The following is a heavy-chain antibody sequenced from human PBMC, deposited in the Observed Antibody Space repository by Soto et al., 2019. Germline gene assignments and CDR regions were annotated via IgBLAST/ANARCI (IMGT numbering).Heavy chain of an antibody. D-gene: IGHD3-10*01. CDR2: INGGNGYA. J-gene: IGHJ6*02. Sequence: ASVKVSFTASGYTFSSNAIHWVRQAPGQELEWMGWINGGNGYAKYSQNFQDRVTLTRDASASTTYMELSSLRSADTAIFYCARATYTSGGSPTFAIDVSGQGTTVTVSS. CDR3: ARATYTSGGSPTFAIDV. CDR1: GYTFSSNA. V-gene: IGHV1-3*01.